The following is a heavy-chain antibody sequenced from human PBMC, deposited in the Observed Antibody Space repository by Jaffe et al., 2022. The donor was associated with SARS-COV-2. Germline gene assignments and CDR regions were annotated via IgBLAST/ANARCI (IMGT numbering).Heavy chain of an antibody. CDR2: IWYDGSNK. Sequence: QVQLVESGGGVVQPGRSLRLSCAASGFTFSSYGMHWVRQAPGKGLEWVAVIWYDGSNKYYADSVKGRFTISRDNSKNTLYLQMNSLRAEDTAVYYCARDGGYCSGGSCYSDAFDIWGQGTMVTVSS. V-gene: IGHV3-33*01. J-gene: IGHJ3*02. CDR1: GFTFSSYG. CDR3: ARDGGYCSGGSCYSDAFDI. D-gene: IGHD2-15*01.